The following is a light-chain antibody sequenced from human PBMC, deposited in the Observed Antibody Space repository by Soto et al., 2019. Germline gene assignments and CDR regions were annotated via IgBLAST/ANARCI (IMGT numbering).Light chain of an antibody. CDR3: QQCNNWPLIT. J-gene: IGKJ5*01. V-gene: IGKV3-15*01. CDR2: GAS. CDR1: QSVNSY. Sequence: EIVMTQSPATLSVSPGERATLSCRASQSVNSYLAWYQHKPGQAPRLLIYGASTMATGVPARFSGSGSGTEFTLTISSLQYEDFAVYYCQQCNNWPLITFGQGTRLEAK.